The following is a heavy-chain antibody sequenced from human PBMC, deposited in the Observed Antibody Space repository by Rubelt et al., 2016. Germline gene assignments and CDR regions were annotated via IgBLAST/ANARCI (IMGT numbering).Heavy chain of an antibody. CDR2: INHSGST. Sequence: QVQLQESGPGLVKPSETLSLTCTVSGGSISSYYWSWIRQPPGKGLEWIGEINHSGSTNYNPSLKSRITISVDTSKNQFSLKLSSVTAADTAVYYCARGLAAVGYGMDVWGQGTTVTVSS. V-gene: IGHV4-34*10. D-gene: IGHD6-13*01. CDR1: GGSISSYY. CDR3: ARGLAAVGYGMDV. J-gene: IGHJ6*02.